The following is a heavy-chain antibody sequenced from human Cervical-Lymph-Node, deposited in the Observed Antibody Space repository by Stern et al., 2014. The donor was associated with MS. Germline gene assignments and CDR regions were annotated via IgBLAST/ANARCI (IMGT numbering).Heavy chain of an antibody. D-gene: IGHD4-11*01. CDR3: ARQEVSRHYGLDV. V-gene: IGHV5-51*01. J-gene: IGHJ6*02. CDR1: GYSFPAYW. CDR2: IYPGDSDI. Sequence: EVQLVQSGAAVKKSGESLKISCKGSGYSFPAYWIAWVRQMPGKGLEWMGIIYPGDSDIRYSPAFQGQVTISADKSTRTAYLQWSSLKASDTAMYYCARQEVSRHYGLDVWGQGTTVTVSS.